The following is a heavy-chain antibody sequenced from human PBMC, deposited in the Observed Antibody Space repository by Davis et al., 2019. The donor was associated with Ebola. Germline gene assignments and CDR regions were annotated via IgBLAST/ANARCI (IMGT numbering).Heavy chain of an antibody. D-gene: IGHD1-1*01. CDR2: INPSGDTP. CDR1: GYTFTSYG. J-gene: IGHJ4*02. Sequence: ASVKVPCKASGYTFTSYGISWVRQAPGQGLEWMGIINPSGDTPRYAHNFQGRVTMTRDTSTSTVYMELTTLRSEDTAMYYCASPAGTTEHWLDYWGQGTQVTVSS. V-gene: IGHV1-46*01. CDR3: ASPAGTTEHWLDY.